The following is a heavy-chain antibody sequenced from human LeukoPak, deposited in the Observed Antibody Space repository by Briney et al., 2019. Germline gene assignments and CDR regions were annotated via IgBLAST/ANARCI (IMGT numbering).Heavy chain of an antibody. CDR3: ARAGIVGARQAFDI. J-gene: IGHJ3*02. CDR1: GYTFTSYY. D-gene: IGHD1-26*01. Sequence: ASVKVSCKTSGYTFTSYYMHWVRQAPGQGLEWMGIINPSGGSTSYAQKFQGRVTMTRDMSTSTVYMELSSLGSEDTAVYYCARAGIVGARQAFDIWGQGTMVTVSS. CDR2: INPSGGST. V-gene: IGHV1-46*01.